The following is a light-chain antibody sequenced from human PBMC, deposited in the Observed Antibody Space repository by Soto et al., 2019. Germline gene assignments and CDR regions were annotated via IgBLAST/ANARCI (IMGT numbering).Light chain of an antibody. CDR1: SSDVGGYSY. V-gene: IGLV2-14*01. J-gene: IGLJ1*01. Sequence: QSVLTQPASVSGSPGQSITISCTGTSSDVGGYSYVSWYQQHPGKAPKLMIYEVSNRPSGVSNRFSGSKSGNTASLTISGLQAEDGGDYYCSSYTSGTTLFVFGTGTKVTVL. CDR3: SSYTSGTTLFV. CDR2: EVS.